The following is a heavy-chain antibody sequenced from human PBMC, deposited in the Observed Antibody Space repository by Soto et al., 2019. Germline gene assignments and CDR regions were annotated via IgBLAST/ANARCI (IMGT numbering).Heavy chain of an antibody. CDR3: ARIDPTHDAFEI. CDR1: GFTFSSYA. Sequence: QVQLVESGGGVVQPGRSLRLSCAASGFTFSSYAMHWVRQAPGKGLEWVAFISYDGSNKYYADSVKARFTISKDNSKNTPYPQMNSLRAEDTAVYYCARIDPTHDAFEIWGQGTMVTVSS. D-gene: IGHD3-9*01. V-gene: IGHV3-30-3*01. J-gene: IGHJ3*02. CDR2: ISYDGSNK.